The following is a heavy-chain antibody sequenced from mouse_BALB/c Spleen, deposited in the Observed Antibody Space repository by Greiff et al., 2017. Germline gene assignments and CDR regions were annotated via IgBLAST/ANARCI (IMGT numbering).Heavy chain of an antibody. CDR1: GFTFSSYT. V-gene: IGHV5-12-2*01. CDR2: ISNGGGST. CDR3: ARHVGYGAMDY. D-gene: IGHD2-14*01. J-gene: IGHJ4*01. Sequence: EVHLVESGGGLVQPGGSLKLSCAASGFTFSSYTMSWVRQTPEKRLEWVAYISNGGGSTYYPDTVKGRFTISRDNAKNTLYLQMSSLKSEDTAMYYCARHVGYGAMDYWGQGTSVTVSS.